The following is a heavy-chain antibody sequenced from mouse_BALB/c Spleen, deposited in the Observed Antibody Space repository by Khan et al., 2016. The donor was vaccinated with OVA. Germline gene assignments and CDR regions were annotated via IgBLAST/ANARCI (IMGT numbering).Heavy chain of an antibody. CDR1: GYSLTSNYA. D-gene: IGHD3-3*01. CDR3: ARGRAY. Sequence: VQLKESGPGLVKPSQSLSLTCTVTGYSLTSNYAWNWIRQFPGNKLEWMGYINYSGSTSYTPSLKSRISITRDTSKNQFFLQLNSVTTEDTATYFCARGRAYWGPGTLVTVSA. V-gene: IGHV3-2*02. CDR2: INYSGST. J-gene: IGHJ3*01.